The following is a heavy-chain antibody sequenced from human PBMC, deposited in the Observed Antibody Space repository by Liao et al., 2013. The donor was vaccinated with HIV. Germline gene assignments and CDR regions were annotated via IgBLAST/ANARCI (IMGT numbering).Heavy chain of an antibody. CDR2: IYYSGST. D-gene: IGHD1-1*01. CDR3: ARGGVFERLPAQH. J-gene: IGHJ1*01. CDR1: GGSISSSSYY. Sequence: QLQLQESGPGLVKPSETLSLTCTVSGGSISSSSYYWGWIRQPPGKGLEWIGSIYYSGSTYYNPSLKSRVTISVDTSKNQFSLKLSSVTAADTAVYYCARGGVFERLPAQHWGQGTLVTVSS. V-gene: IGHV4-39*07.